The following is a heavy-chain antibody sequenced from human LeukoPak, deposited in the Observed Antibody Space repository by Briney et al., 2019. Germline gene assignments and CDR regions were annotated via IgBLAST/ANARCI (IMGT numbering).Heavy chain of an antibody. D-gene: IGHD2-21*02. Sequence: GRSLRLSCAVSGFTLSSYSMNCVSHAPGKGLEWVSSIRSRSSYIYYADSVKGEFTITRDNAKNSLYLQMNSLRAEDTAVYYCARDYGDPGSRVDYWGQGTLVTVSS. CDR1: GFTLSSYS. V-gene: IGHV3-21*01. CDR3: ARDYGDPGSRVDY. CDR2: IRSRSSYI. J-gene: IGHJ4*02.